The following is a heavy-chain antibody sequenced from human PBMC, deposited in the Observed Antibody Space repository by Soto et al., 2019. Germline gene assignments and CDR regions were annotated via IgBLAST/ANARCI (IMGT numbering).Heavy chain of an antibody. D-gene: IGHD6-19*01. Sequence: ASVKVSCKASGGTFSSYAISWVRQAPGQELKWKGGIIPIFGTANYAQKFQGRVTITADESTSTAYMELSSLRSEDTAVYYCARGGSDSSGWSMGYYYYGMDVWGQGTTVTVSS. CDR2: IIPIFGTA. CDR1: GGTFSSYA. CDR3: ARGGSDSSGWSMGYYYYGMDV. V-gene: IGHV1-69*13. J-gene: IGHJ6*02.